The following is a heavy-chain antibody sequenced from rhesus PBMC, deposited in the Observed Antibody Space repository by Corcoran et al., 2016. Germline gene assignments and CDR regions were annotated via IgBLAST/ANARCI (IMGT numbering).Heavy chain of an antibody. V-gene: IGHV4-80*01. CDR3: ARSSGWSQSWDY. D-gene: IGHD6S26*01. CDR2: INGNSGST. Sequence: QVQLQESGPGLVKPSETLSLTCAVSGGSFSSYWWSWIRQPPGKGLEWIGEINGNSGSTNYNPSLKSRVTSSKGASKNQFSLKLSAVTAADTAVYYCARSSGWSQSWDYWGQGVLVTVSS. CDR1: GGSFSSYW. J-gene: IGHJ4*01.